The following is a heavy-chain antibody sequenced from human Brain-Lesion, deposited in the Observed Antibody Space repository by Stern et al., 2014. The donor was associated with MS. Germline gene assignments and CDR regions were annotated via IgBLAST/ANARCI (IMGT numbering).Heavy chain of an antibody. D-gene: IGHD5-18*01. J-gene: IGHJ4*02. V-gene: IGHV3-15*05. CDR1: GFTFSNVW. CDR3: TTIGYSASRSGFFDF. Sequence: EVQLVESGGGLVKPGGSLTLSCEGSGFTFSNVWMNRVRQAPGTGLEWVARIKSRTDGGTSDYAAPVKGRFTISRDDSKNTLYLQIDNLRADDTAVYYCTTIGYSASRSGFFDFWGQGTLVTVSS. CDR2: IKSRTDGGTS.